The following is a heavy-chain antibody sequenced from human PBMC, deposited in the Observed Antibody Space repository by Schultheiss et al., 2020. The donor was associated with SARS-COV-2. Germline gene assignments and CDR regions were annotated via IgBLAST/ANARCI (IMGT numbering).Heavy chain of an antibody. J-gene: IGHJ5*02. CDR2: ISYDGSNK. D-gene: IGHD2-2*01. CDR1: GFTFSNAW. Sequence: GGSLRLSCAASGFTFSNAWMNWVRQAPGKGLEWVAVISYDGSNKYYADSVKGRFTISRDNSKNTLYLQMNSLRAEDTAVYYCAKSFKTRIVVVPAAPTWGQGTLVTVSS. V-gene: IGHV3-30*18. CDR3: AKSFKTRIVVVPAAPT.